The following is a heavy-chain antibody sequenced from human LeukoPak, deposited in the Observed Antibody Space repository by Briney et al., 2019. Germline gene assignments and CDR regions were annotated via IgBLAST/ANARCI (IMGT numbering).Heavy chain of an antibody. CDR1: GYTFTGYY. CDR2: ISAYNGNT. J-gene: IGHJ4*02. Sequence: ASVRVSCKASGYTFTGYYMHWVRQAPGQGLEWMGWISAYNGNTNYAQKLQGRVTMTTDTSTSTAYMELRSLRSDDTAVYYCARGGGSGYYWAHDYWGQGTLVTVSS. CDR3: ARGGGSGYYWAHDY. V-gene: IGHV1-18*04. D-gene: IGHD3-3*01.